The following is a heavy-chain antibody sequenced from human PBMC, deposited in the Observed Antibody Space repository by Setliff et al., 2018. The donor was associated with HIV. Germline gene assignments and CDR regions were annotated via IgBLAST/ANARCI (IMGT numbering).Heavy chain of an antibody. CDR2: INPNSGGT. J-gene: IGHJ4*02. V-gene: IGHV1-2*02. Sequence: GASVKVSCKASGYTFTGYYMHWVRQAPGQGLEWMGWINPNSGGTNYAQKFQGRVTMTRDTSISTAYMELSRLRSDDTAVYYCARGSLLGYFDWLFPDWGQGTLGTVSS. CDR3: ARGSLLGYFDWLFPD. CDR1: GYTFTGYY. D-gene: IGHD3-9*01.